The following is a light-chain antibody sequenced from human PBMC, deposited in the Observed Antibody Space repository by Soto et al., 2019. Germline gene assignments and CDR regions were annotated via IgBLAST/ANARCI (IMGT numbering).Light chain of an antibody. CDR1: QSVNIY. J-gene: IGKJ4*01. V-gene: IGKV3D-15*01. CDR3: QQYDDGRLLT. CDR2: GAS. Sequence: EIAMPQSPATQSVSPGERDTLSCMASQSVNIYLAWYQQKPGQAPRLLIFGASYRATGIPARFSGSGSGTEFNLTISSLQSEDFAVYFCQQYDDGRLLTFGGGTKVDIK.